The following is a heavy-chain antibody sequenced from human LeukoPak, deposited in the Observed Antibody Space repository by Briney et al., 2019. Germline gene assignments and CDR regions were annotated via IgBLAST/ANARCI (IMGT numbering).Heavy chain of an antibody. V-gene: IGHV4-38-2*02. J-gene: IGHJ3*02. CDR2: IYHSGST. CDR1: GYSISSGYY. D-gene: IGHD6-13*01. CDR3: ARRSSWAGGDAFDI. Sequence: SETLSLTCTVSGYSISSGYYWGWIRQPPGKGLEWIGSIYHSGSTYYNPSLKSRVTISVDTSKNQFSLKLSSVTAADTAVYYCARRSSWAGGDAFDIWGQGTMVTVSS.